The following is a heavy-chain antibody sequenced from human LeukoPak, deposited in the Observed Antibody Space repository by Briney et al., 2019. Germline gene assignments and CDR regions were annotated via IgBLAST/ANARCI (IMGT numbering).Heavy chain of an antibody. Sequence: GFLRLSCAASGFTFSSYGMHWVRQAPGKGLEWVAFIRYDGSKKYYADSVKGRFTFSRDNSKNTLYLQMNSLRTEDTAVYYCAKLLYYYDSSQPYWGQGTLVTVSS. V-gene: IGHV3-30*02. CDR1: GFTFSSYG. CDR3: AKLLYYYDSSQPY. J-gene: IGHJ4*02. CDR2: IRYDGSKK. D-gene: IGHD3-22*01.